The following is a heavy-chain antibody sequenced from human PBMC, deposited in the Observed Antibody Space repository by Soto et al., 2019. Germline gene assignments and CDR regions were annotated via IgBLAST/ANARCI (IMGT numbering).Heavy chain of an antibody. Sequence: QEQLVQSGAEVKKPGSSMKVSCKASGGIFSSFAISWVRQAPGQGLGWMGGIIPVFGTTNYAQKFQDRVTITTDESTNTAYMELSSMRSEETAMYYCAMGGSPYVWCNEYWGQGTLVTVSS. CDR3: AMGGSPYVWCNEY. CDR1: GGIFSSFA. D-gene: IGHD3-16*01. V-gene: IGHV1-69*01. CDR2: IIPVFGTT. J-gene: IGHJ4*02.